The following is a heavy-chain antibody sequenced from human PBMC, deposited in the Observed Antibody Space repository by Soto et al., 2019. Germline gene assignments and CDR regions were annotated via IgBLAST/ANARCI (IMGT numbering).Heavy chain of an antibody. Sequence: PSETLSLTCAVYGGSFSGYYWSWIRQPPGKGLEWIGEINHSGSTNYNPSLKSRVTISVDTSKNQFSLKLSSVTAADTAVYYCARKVVVPAARGTFDYWGQGTLVTVS. CDR3: ARKVVVPAARGTFDY. J-gene: IGHJ4*02. V-gene: IGHV4-34*01. CDR1: GGSFSGYY. D-gene: IGHD2-2*01. CDR2: INHSGST.